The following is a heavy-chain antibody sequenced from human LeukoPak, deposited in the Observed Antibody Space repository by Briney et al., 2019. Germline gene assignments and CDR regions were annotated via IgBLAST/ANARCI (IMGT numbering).Heavy chain of an antibody. V-gene: IGHV3-48*03. CDR1: GFTFSSYE. CDR2: ISSSGSTI. D-gene: IGHD4-17*01. Sequence: GGSLRLSCAASGFTFSSYEMNWVRQAPGKGLEWVSYISSSGSTIYYADSVKGRFTISRDNAKNSLYLQMNSLRAEDTAVYYCAREDYGDEEFFMTNELDYWGQGTLVTVSS. J-gene: IGHJ4*02. CDR3: AREDYGDEEFFMTNELDY.